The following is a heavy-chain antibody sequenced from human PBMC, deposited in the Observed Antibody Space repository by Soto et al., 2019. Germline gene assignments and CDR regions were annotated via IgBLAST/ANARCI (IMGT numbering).Heavy chain of an antibody. CDR1: GYTFTGYY. J-gene: IGHJ6*02. CDR2: INPNSGGT. D-gene: IGHD5-18*01. V-gene: IGHV1-2*04. Sequence: ASVKVSCKASGYTFTGYYMHWVRQAPGQGLEWMGWINPNSGGTNYAQKFQGWVTMTRDTSISPAYMELSRLRSDDTAVYYCARGVQLWLRAWDYYYGMDVWGQGTTVTVSS. CDR3: ARGVQLWLRAWDYYYGMDV.